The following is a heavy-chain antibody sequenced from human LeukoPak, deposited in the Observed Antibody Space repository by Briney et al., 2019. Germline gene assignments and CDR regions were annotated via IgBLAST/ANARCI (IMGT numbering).Heavy chain of an antibody. V-gene: IGHV3-23*01. CDR2: ISDRGDNT. CDR3: AKGEVGATSDY. D-gene: IGHD1-26*01. CDR1: GFTFSAYG. Sequence: SGGTLRRSCAASGFTFSAYGMTWVRQAPGKGLELVSHISDRGDNTYYADPVQGRFTISRDNSNNTVYLQMDSLSADDTAVYYCAKGEVGATSDYWGQGTLVTVSS. J-gene: IGHJ4*02.